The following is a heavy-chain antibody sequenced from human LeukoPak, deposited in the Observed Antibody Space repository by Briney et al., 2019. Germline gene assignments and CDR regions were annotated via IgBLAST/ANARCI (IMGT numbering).Heavy chain of an antibody. J-gene: IGHJ4*02. CDR3: ARVNYDYVWGSYRLKYYFDY. D-gene: IGHD3-16*02. CDR2: IKQDGSEK. CDR1: GFTFSSYW. V-gene: IGHV3-7*03. Sequence: GGSLRLSCAASGFTFSSYWMSWVRQAPGKGLEWVANIKQDGSEKYYVDSVKGRFTISRDNAKNSLYLQMNSLRAEDTALYYCARVNYDYVWGSYRLKYYFDYWGQGTLVTVSS.